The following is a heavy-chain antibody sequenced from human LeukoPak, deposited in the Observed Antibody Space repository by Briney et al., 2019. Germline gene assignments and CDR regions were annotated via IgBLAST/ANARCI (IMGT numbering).Heavy chain of an antibody. CDR3: ARAPGGYGSGSRGAFDI. V-gene: IGHV4-38-2*02. CDR1: GYSISSGYY. Sequence: KSSETLSLTCTVSGYSISSGYYWGWIRQPPGKGLEWIGSIYHSGSTYYNPSLKSRVTISVDTSKNQFSLKLSSVTAADTAVYYCARAPGGYGSGSRGAFDIWGQGTMVTVSS. D-gene: IGHD3-10*01. CDR2: IYHSGST. J-gene: IGHJ3*02.